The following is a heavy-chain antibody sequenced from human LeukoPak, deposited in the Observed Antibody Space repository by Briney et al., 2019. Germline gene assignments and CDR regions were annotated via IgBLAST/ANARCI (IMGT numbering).Heavy chain of an antibody. Sequence: GRSLRLSCAASGFTLSSYGMHWVRQAPGKGLEWVAVISYDGSNKYYADSVKGRFTISRDNSKNTLYLQMNSLRAEDTAVYYCAKDYYYDSSGQTDAFDIWGQGTMVTVSS. V-gene: IGHV3-30*18. CDR1: GFTLSSYG. J-gene: IGHJ3*02. CDR3: AKDYYYDSSGQTDAFDI. CDR2: ISYDGSNK. D-gene: IGHD3-22*01.